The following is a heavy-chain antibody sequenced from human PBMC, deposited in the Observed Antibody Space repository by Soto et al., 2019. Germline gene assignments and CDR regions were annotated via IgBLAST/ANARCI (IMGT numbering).Heavy chain of an antibody. Sequence: LTLTCTVSGGSISSSSYYWGWIRQPPGKGLEWIGSIYYSGSTYYNPSLKSRVTISVDTSKNQFSLKLSSVTAADTAVYYCARHAYYYDSSGYSILGAFDIWGQGTMVTVSS. J-gene: IGHJ3*02. V-gene: IGHV4-39*01. CDR2: IYYSGST. D-gene: IGHD3-22*01. CDR1: GGSISSSSYY. CDR3: ARHAYYYDSSGYSILGAFDI.